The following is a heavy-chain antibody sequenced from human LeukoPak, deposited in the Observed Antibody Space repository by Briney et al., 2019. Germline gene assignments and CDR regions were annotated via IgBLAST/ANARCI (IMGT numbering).Heavy chain of an antibody. D-gene: IGHD3-10*01. Sequence: ETGGSLRLSCAASGFTFSSYGMHWVRQAPGKGLEWVAFIRYDGSNKYYADSVKGRFTISRDNSKNTLYLQMNSLRAEDTAVYYCAKVSYHYGSGSYSNDYWGQGTLVTVSS. CDR3: AKVSYHYGSGSYSNDY. J-gene: IGHJ4*02. CDR1: GFTFSSYG. V-gene: IGHV3-30*02. CDR2: IRYDGSNK.